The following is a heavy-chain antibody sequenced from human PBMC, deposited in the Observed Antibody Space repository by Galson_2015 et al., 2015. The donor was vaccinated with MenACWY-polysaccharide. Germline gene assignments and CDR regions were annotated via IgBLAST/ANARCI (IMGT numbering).Heavy chain of an antibody. CDR1: GFTFSSYA. Sequence: SLRLSCAASGFTFSSYAMSWVRQAPGKGLEWVPGISGSGGSTYYADSVKGRFTISRDNSKTTLYLQMISLRAEDTAVYYCAKDNYYDFWGASYFDFWGQGTLVTVSS. D-gene: IGHD3-3*01. CDR2: ISGSGGST. J-gene: IGHJ4*02. V-gene: IGHV3-23*01. CDR3: AKDNYYDFWGASYFDF.